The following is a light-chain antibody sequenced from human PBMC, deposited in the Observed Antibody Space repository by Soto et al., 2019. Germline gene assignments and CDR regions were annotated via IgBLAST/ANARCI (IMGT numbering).Light chain of an antibody. CDR3: QQYNSYS. CDR2: KAS. J-gene: IGKJ1*01. V-gene: IGKV1-5*03. CDR1: QRISSW. Sequence: DIQIAQAPSTLSASVEDKVTIICQASQRISSWLAWYPQKAGKDPKLLIYKASSLESGLPSRFSGRGSGTEFTLTISSLPLDDFATYYCQQYNSYSFGQGTKVDI.